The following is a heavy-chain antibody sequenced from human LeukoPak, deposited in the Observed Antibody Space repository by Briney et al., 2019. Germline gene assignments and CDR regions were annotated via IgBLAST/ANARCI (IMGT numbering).Heavy chain of an antibody. V-gene: IGHV4-4*07. CDR3: ASEDVLLRVYDY. Sequence: PSETLSLTCTVSGSSISSYYWSWIRQPAGKGLEWIGRIYTSGSTNYNPSLKSRVTMSVDTSKNQFSLKLSSVTAADTAVYYCASEDVLLRVYDYWGQGTLVTVSS. D-gene: IGHD3-3*01. CDR1: GSSISSYY. J-gene: IGHJ4*02. CDR2: IYTSGST.